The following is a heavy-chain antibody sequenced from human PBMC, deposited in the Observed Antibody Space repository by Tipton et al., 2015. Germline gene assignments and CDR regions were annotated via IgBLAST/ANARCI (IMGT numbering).Heavy chain of an antibody. CDR1: GYSFTSYW. Sequence: VQLVQSGAEVKKAGESLKISCKGSGYSFTSYWIGWVRQMPGKGLEWMGIIYPGDSETRYSPSFQGQVTISADKSISTAYLQWSSLKASDTAMYYCARHVSFYYDTHGSDALDIWAQGTMVTVSS. D-gene: IGHD3-22*01. J-gene: IGHJ3*02. CDR3: ARHVSFYYDTHGSDALDI. CDR2: IYPGDSET. V-gene: IGHV5-51*01.